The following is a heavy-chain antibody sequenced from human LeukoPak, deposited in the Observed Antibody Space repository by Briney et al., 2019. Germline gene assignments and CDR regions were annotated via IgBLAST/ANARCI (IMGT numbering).Heavy chain of an antibody. CDR1: GFTFNRNN. V-gene: IGHV3-48*04. Sequence: PGGSLRLSCAASGFTFNRNNMNWVRQAPGKGLEWVSYISSSGSTIYYADSVKGRFTISRDNAKNSLFLQMNSLRAEDTAVYYCARNLYYDSSGYYYYWGQGTLVTVSS. CDR3: ARNLYYDSSGYYYY. D-gene: IGHD3-22*01. CDR2: ISSSGSTI. J-gene: IGHJ4*02.